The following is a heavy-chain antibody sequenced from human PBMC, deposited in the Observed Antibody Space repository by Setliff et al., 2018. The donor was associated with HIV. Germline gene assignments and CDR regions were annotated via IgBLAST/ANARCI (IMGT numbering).Heavy chain of an antibody. V-gene: IGHV1-18*01. CDR3: ARGPYYDSSGYYSWPFDY. J-gene: IGHJ4*02. CDR2: ISTYNGNT. D-gene: IGHD3-22*01. Sequence: GASVKVSCKASGYTFTSYGFSWVRQAPGQRLEWMGWISTYNGNTNFARKFQDGVTMTTDTSTSTAYMELRSLRSDDTAVYYCARGPYYDSSGYYSWPFDYWGQGTLVTISS. CDR1: GYTFTSYG.